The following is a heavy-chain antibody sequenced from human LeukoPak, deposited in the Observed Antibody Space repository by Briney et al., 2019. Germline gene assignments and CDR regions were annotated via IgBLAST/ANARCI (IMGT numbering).Heavy chain of an antibody. CDR1: GYTLTELS. V-gene: IGHV1-24*01. CDR3: ATDRGTTGTTTWFDY. D-gene: IGHD1-1*01. J-gene: IGHJ4*02. Sequence: ASVKVSCKVSGYTLTELSMHWVRQAPGKGLEGMGGFDPEDGETIYAQKFQGRVTMTEDTSTDTAYMELSSLRSEDTAVYYCATDRGTTGTTTWFDYWGQGTLVTVSS. CDR2: FDPEDGET.